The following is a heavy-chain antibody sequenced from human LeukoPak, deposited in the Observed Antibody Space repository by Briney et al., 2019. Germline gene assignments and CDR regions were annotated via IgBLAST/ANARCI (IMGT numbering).Heavy chain of an antibody. CDR1: GFTVSNNY. D-gene: IGHD4-11*01. V-gene: IGHV3-66*01. CDR2: IYSGGST. CDR3: VKGAGRTVTTYYFDY. Sequence: GGSLRLSCATSGFTVSNNYMSWVRQAPGEGLEWVSVIYSGGSTYYTDSVKGRFTISRDNSKNTLYLQMSSLRPEDTAVYYCVKGAGRTVTTYYFDYWGRGTLVTVSS. J-gene: IGHJ4*02.